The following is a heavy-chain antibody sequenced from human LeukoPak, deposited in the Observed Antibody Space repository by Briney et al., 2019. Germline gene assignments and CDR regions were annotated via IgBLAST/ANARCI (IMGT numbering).Heavy chain of an antibody. D-gene: IGHD5-12*01. CDR2: ISGSGGTT. CDR1: GFTFSSYA. Sequence: PGGSLRLSCAASGFTFSSYAMSWVRQAPGKGLEWVSGISGSGGTTYYADSVQGRFTISRDNSKKTLFLQMSGLRAEDTAVYYCAKGDVVTAIFPLDYWGQGTLVIVSS. J-gene: IGHJ4*02. CDR3: AKGDVVTAIFPLDY. V-gene: IGHV3-23*01.